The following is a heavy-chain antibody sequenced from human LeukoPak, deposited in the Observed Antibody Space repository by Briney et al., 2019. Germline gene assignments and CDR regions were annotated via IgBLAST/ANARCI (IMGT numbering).Heavy chain of an antibody. CDR3: AKDRTVTTPLKWFDP. Sequence: PGGSLRLSCAASGFTFSRYAMRWVRQAPGKGLEWVSAISGSGGSTYYADSEKGRFTISRDNSKNTLYLQMNSLRHGDTSVYYCAKDRTVTTPLKWFDPWGQGTLVTVSS. CDR2: ISGSGGST. CDR1: GFTFSRYA. V-gene: IGHV3-23*01. J-gene: IGHJ5*02. D-gene: IGHD4-17*01.